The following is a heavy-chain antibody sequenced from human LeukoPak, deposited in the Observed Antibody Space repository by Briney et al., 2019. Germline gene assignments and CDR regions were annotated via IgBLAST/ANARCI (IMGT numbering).Heavy chain of an antibody. CDR3: AKVKEAYYYYGMDV. V-gene: IGHV3-23*01. CDR1: GNYG. J-gene: IGHJ6*02. Sequence: PGGSLRLSCAASGNYGMNWVRQAPGKGLEWVSAISGSGSDTYYADSVKGRFTISRDNSKNTLYLQMNSLRAEDTAAYYCAKVKEAYYYYGMDVWGQGTTVTVSS. CDR2: ISGSGSDT.